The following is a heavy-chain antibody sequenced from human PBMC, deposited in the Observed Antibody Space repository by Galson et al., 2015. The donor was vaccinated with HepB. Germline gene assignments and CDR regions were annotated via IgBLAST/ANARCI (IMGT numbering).Heavy chain of an antibody. Sequence: SETLSLTCTVSGGSIFSGGSISSTSYYWGWVRQPPGKGLEWIGNIFYNGNTYYNPSLKRRVTISLDTSKSQFSLKLSSVTAADTAVYYCVREGALGELFDYWGQGTLVTVSS. CDR3: VREGALGELFDY. CDR1: GGSISSTSYY. J-gene: IGHJ4*02. CDR2: IFYNGNT. D-gene: IGHD3-10*01. V-gene: IGHV4-39*07.